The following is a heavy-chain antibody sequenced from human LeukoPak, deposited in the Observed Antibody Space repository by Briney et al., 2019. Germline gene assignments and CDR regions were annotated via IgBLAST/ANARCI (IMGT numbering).Heavy chain of an antibody. CDR1: GSTFSSNG. CDR2: IPYDGRNT. D-gene: IGHD3-10*01. J-gene: IGHJ4*02. Sequence: GGSLRLSCAASGSTFSSNGMYWVRQAPGKGLEWVAFIPYDGRNTYYADSVKGRFTISGDTSKNTLYLQMINLRAEDTAVYYCAKESSASYYFDYWGQGTLVTVSS. CDR3: AKESSASYYFDY. V-gene: IGHV3-30*02.